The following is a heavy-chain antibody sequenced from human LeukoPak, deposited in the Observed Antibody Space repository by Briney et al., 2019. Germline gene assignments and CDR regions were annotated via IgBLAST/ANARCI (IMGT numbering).Heavy chain of an antibody. D-gene: IGHD3-10*01. CDR2: ISGSGGST. CDR1: GFTFSSYA. CDR3: AHVALWFGELPKLSFDY. J-gene: IGHJ4*02. V-gene: IGHV3-23*01. Sequence: PGGSLRLSCAASGFTFSSYAMSWVRQAPGKGLEWVSAISGSGGSTYYADSVKGRFTISRDNSKNTLYLQMNSLRAEDTAVYYCAHVALWFGELPKLSFDYWGQGTLVTVSS.